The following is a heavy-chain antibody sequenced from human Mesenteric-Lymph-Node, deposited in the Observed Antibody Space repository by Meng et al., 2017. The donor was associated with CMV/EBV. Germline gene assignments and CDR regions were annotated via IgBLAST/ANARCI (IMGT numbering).Heavy chain of an antibody. V-gene: IGHV3-53*01. CDR2: IYSGGST. Sequence: GGSLRLSCAASGFTVSSDYMSWVRQAPGKGLEWVSIIYSGGSTYYADSVKGRFTISRDNSKNTLYLQMNSLRAEDPAVYYCARRGSGGRAMDVWGQGTTVTVSS. J-gene: IGHJ6*02. D-gene: IGHD2-15*01. CDR1: GFTVSSDY. CDR3: ARRGSGGRAMDV.